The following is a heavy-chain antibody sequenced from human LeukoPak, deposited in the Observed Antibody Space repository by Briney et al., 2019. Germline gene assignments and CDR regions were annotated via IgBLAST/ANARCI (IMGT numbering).Heavy chain of an antibody. D-gene: IGHD2-15*01. Sequence: GESLKISCKGSGYRFIYYWIGWVRQIPGKGPGWMGIIFPGDSDIKYCLSFQGQVPISADNSISTAYLQWSSLKASDTAMYYCVRHGLKGCSGGRCFTSFYYYGPDVWGQGSTVTVSS. CDR2: IFPGDSDI. CDR1: GYRFIYYW. V-gene: IGHV5-51*01. J-gene: IGHJ6*02. CDR3: VRHGLKGCSGGRCFTSFYYYGPDV.